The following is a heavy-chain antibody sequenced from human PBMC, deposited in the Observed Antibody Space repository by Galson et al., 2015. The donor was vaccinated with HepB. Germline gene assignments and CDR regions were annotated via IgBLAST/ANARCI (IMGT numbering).Heavy chain of an antibody. D-gene: IGHD3-22*01. CDR2: IGTNSRTI. V-gene: IGHV3-48*01. CDR1: GFTFSSYS. J-gene: IGHJ4*02. Sequence: SLRLSCAASGFTFSSYSMNWVRQAPGKGLEWVSYIGTNSRTIYYADSVKGRFTISRDNTKNSLYLQMNSLRAEDTAVYYCATLHYSDSSSRAPNWGQGTLVTASS. CDR3: ATLHYSDSSSRAPN.